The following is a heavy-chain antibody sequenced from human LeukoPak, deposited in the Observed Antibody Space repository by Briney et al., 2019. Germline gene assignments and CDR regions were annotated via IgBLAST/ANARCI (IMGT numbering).Heavy chain of an antibody. CDR2: INYSGTT. D-gene: IGHD4-17*01. Sequence: KTSETLSLTCTVFGGSISSGDYYWGWIRQPPGKGLEWIGSINYSGTTYYNPSLKSRVAISVDTSKNQFSLKLSSVTAADSAVYYCARRGATVTTSLEAFDYWGQGTLVTVSS. J-gene: IGHJ4*02. V-gene: IGHV4-39*01. CDR3: ARRGATVTTSLEAFDY. CDR1: GGSISSGDYY.